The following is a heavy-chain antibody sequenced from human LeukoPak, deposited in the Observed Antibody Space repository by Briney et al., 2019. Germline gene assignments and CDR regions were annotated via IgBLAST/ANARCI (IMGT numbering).Heavy chain of an antibody. CDR3: AREAGYTTTWGYFDY. V-gene: IGHV3-53*01. CDR2: IYSGGST. Sequence: PGGSLRPSCAASGFIVSSNYMSWVRQAPGKGLEWVSVIYSGGSTFYANSVKGRFTISRDNSKNTLYLQMSSLRAEDTAVYYCAREAGYTTTWGYFDYWGQGTLVTVSS. J-gene: IGHJ4*02. CDR1: GFIVSSNY. D-gene: IGHD6-13*01.